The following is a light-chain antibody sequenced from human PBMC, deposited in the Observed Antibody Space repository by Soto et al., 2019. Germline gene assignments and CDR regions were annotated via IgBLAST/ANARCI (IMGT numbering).Light chain of an antibody. J-gene: IGLJ1*01. CDR2: DVS. V-gene: IGLV2-14*03. CDR3: SAYTSSSTYV. Sequence: QSALTQPASVSGSPGQSIAISCTGTSSDVGGYNYVSWYQHHPGKAPTVMIYDVSNRPSGVSDRVSGYKSGNTASLTLSGLQADDEADYYCSAYTSSSTYVFGTGTKLTVL. CDR1: SSDVGGYNY.